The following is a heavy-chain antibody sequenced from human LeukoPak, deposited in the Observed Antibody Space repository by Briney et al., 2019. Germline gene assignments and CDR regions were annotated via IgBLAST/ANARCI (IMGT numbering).Heavy chain of an antibody. D-gene: IGHD5-18*01. CDR1: GYTYTSYY. V-gene: IGHV1-46*01. Sequence: ASVKVSCKASGYTYTSYYMHWVRQAPGQGLEWMGIINPSGGSTSYAQKFQGRVTMTRDTSTRTVYMELSSLRSEDTAVYYCARVTPRSRYSYGYLDYWGQGTLVTVSS. CDR2: INPSGGST. CDR3: ARVTPRSRYSYGYLDY. J-gene: IGHJ4*02.